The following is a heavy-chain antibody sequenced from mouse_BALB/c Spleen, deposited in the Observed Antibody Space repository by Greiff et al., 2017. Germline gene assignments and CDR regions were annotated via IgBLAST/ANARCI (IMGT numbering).Heavy chain of an antibody. D-gene: IGHD2-1*01. CDR2: ISDGGSYT. Sequence: EVQVVESGGGLVKPGGSLKLSCAASGFTFSDYYMYWVRQTPEKRLEWVATISDGGSYTYYPDSVKGRFTISRDNAKNNLYLQMSSLKSEDTAMYYCARGEIYYGNDYFDYWGQGTTRTVSS. CDR3: ARGEIYYGNDYFDY. V-gene: IGHV5-4*02. J-gene: IGHJ2*01. CDR1: GFTFSDYY.